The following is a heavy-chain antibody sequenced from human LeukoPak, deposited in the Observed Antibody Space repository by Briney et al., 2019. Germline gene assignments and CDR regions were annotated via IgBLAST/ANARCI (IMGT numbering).Heavy chain of an antibody. CDR1: SGSISGDHW. Sequence: SGTLSLTCAVSSGSISGDHWWTWVRQAPGKGLEWIGEIYLSGITNYNPSLRGRVTLSVDESKDQLSLKLTSVTVADTAVYFCARGIRGISKHWGQGTLVTVLS. J-gene: IGHJ4*02. V-gene: IGHV4-4*02. CDR2: IYLSGIT. CDR3: ARGIRGISKH. D-gene: IGHD3-10*01.